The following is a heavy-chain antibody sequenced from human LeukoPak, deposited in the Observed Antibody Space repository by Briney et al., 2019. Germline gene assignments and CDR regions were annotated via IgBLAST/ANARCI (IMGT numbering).Heavy chain of an antibody. D-gene: IGHD3-22*01. Sequence: GGSLRLSCAASGFTVSSNYMSWVRRAPGKGLEWVSVIYSGGSTYYADSVKGRFTISRDNSKNTLYLQMNSLRAEDTAVYYCARDSPGGSGYYLDYWGQGTLVTVSS. CDR1: GFTVSSNY. CDR3: ARDSPGGSGYYLDY. CDR2: IYSGGST. V-gene: IGHV3-66*01. J-gene: IGHJ4*02.